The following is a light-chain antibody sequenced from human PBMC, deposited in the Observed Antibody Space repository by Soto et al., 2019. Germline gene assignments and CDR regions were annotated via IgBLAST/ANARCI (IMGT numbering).Light chain of an antibody. J-gene: IGLJ1*01. CDR1: SGDVGSYNL. V-gene: IGLV2-23*02. CDR3: CSYAGNSEV. Sequence: QSVLTQPASVSGSPGHSITIPCTGTSGDVGSYNLVSWYQQHPGKAPKLLIYEVTERPSGVSNRFSGSKSGSTASLTISGFQPDDGADYYCCSYAGNSEVFGTGTKVTVL. CDR2: EVT.